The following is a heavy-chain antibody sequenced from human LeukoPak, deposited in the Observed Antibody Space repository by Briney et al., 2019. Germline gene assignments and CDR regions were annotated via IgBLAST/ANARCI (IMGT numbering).Heavy chain of an antibody. Sequence: GGSLRLSCAASGFTFADYYMTWIRQAPGKGLEWVSYITTSSSYTTSADSLKGLFTISRDNAKNSLYLQMNSLRSEDTAVYYCARGHGGNVDYWGQGTLVTVSS. V-gene: IGHV3-11*05. J-gene: IGHJ4*02. CDR3: ARGHGGNVDY. CDR2: ITTSSSYT. D-gene: IGHD4-23*01. CDR1: GFTFADYY.